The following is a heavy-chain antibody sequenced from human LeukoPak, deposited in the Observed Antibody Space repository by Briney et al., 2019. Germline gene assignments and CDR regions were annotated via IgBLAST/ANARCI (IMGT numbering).Heavy chain of an antibody. J-gene: IGHJ4*02. Sequence: GASVKVSCKASGYTFTSYGISWVRQAPGQGLEWMGWISAYNGYTNYAQKLQGRVTMTTDTSTSTAYMELRSLRSDDTAVYYCARDSCSGGSCYVDYWGQGTLVTVSS. D-gene: IGHD2-15*01. CDR1: GYTFTSYG. CDR3: ARDSCSGGSCYVDY. V-gene: IGHV1-18*01. CDR2: ISAYNGYT.